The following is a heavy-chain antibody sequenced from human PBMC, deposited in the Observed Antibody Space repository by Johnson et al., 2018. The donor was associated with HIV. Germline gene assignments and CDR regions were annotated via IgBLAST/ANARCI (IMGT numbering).Heavy chain of an antibody. CDR3: AKDLPPMILVGGDAFDI. D-gene: IGHD3-22*01. CDR1: GFTFSSYA. Sequence: QMLLVESGGGVVQPGRSLRLSCAASGFTFSSYAIHWVRQAPGKGLEWVALISYDGSNKYYAASVKGRFTISRDNSKNTLYLQMNSLRAEDTAVYYCAKDLPPMILVGGDAFDIWGQGTMVTVSS. CDR2: ISYDGSNK. V-gene: IGHV3-30*04. J-gene: IGHJ3*02.